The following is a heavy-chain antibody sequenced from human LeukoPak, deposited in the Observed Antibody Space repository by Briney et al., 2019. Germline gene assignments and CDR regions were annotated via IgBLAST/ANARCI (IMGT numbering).Heavy chain of an antibody. V-gene: IGHV4-59*08. CDR3: ARHEYSYGNFDF. CDR2: IYYSGST. Sequence: SETLSLTCTVSGGSISSYYWSWIRQPPGKGLEWIGYIYYSGSTNYNPSLKSRVTILVDTSKNQFSLKLSSVTAADTAVYYCARHEYSYGNFDFWGQGTLVTVSS. CDR1: GGSISSYY. J-gene: IGHJ4*02. D-gene: IGHD5-18*01.